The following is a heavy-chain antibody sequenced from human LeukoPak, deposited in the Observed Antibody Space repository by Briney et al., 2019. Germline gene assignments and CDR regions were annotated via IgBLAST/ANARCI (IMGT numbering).Heavy chain of an antibody. J-gene: IGHJ3*02. CDR2: IYYSGST. CDR3: ARESNWYYYNSSGYRDAFDI. D-gene: IGHD3-22*01. Sequence: PSETLSLTCTVSGGSISSYYWSWIRQPPGKGLEWMGNIYYSGSTNYNPSLKSRVTISVDTSKNQFSLKLSSVTAADTAVYYWARESNWYYYNSSGYRDAFDIWGQGTMVTVSS. CDR1: GGSISSYY. V-gene: IGHV4-59*01.